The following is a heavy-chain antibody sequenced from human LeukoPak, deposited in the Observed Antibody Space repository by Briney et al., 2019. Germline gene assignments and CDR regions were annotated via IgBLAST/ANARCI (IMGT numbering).Heavy chain of an antibody. D-gene: IGHD3-22*01. CDR2: IIHIFGTA. V-gene: IGHV1-69*06. Sequence: SLKVPCKASGGTFSNYAINWVRQAPGQGLEWMGGIIHIFGTANYAQKFQGRVTITADKSTSTAYMDLNSLRSEDMAVYYCARDQRGQSKLLSRDSRDYGMDVWGQGTTVTVSS. CDR3: ARDQRGQSKLLSRDSRDYGMDV. CDR1: GGTFSNYA. J-gene: IGHJ6*02.